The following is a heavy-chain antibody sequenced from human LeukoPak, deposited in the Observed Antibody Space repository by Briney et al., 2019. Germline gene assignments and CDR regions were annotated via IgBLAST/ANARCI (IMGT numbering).Heavy chain of an antibody. CDR1: GGSFSGYD. J-gene: IGHJ6*02. CDR2: INHGGSN. Sequence: SETLSLTCAVYGGSFSGYDWSWIRQPPGKGLEWIGEINHGGSNKYNPSLKSGVSISVDPSKNQFYLQLSYLTVAATAVYYCARGAGIGYSYGYGTGHYYYYGMDVWGQGTTVSVSS. V-gene: IGHV4-34*01. D-gene: IGHD5-18*01. CDR3: ARGAGIGYSYGYGTGHYYYYGMDV.